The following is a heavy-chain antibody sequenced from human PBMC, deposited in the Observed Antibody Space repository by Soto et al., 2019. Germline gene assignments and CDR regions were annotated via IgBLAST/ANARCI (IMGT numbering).Heavy chain of an antibody. D-gene: IGHD1-1*01. CDR1: GFTFSSYS. CDR3: AREPVSNEKGDV. J-gene: IGHJ6*02. V-gene: IGHV3-21*01. CDR2: ISSSSSYI. Sequence: EVQLVESGGGLVKPGGSLRLSCAASGFTFSSYSMNWVRQAPGKGLEWVSSISSSSSYIYYADSVKGRFTISRDNAKNSLYLQMNRLRAEDTAVYYWAREPVSNEKGDVWGQGTTVTVSS.